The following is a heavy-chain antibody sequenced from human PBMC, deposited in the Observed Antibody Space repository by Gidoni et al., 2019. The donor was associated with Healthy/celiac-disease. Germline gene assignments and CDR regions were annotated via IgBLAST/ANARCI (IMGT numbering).Heavy chain of an antibody. Sequence: EVQLLESGGGLVQPGGSLRLSCAASGFTFSSYAMNWVRQAPGKGLEWVSAISGSGGSTYYADSVKGRFTISRDNSKNTLYLQMNSLRDEDTAVYYCAKSDCSSTSCSRVYYYGMDVWGQGTTVTVSS. CDR2: ISGSGGST. V-gene: IGHV3-23*01. D-gene: IGHD2-2*01. CDR3: AKSDCSSTSCSRVYYYGMDV. J-gene: IGHJ6*02. CDR1: GFTFSSYA.